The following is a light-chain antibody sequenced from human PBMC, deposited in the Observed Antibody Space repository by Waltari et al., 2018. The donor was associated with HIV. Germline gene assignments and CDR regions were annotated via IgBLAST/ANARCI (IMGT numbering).Light chain of an antibody. CDR1: SSDAGGGHY. CDR2: DVS. Sequence: HPASESGSDGQSLTNSCTGTSSDAGGGHYVSLYQQHPGKAPKLMIYDVSNRPSGVSNRFSGSKSCNTASLTISGLQAEDEADYYCSSYTSSSPYAFGTGTKVTVL. J-gene: IGLJ1*01. V-gene: IGLV2-14*03. CDR3: SSYTSSSPYA.